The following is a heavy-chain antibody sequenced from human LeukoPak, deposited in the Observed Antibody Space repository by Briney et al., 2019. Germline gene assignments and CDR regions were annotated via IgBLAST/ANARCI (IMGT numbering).Heavy chain of an antibody. CDR2: IYSGVST. Sequence: GRSLRPSCAAAAFTFSSKYTSSVLHAPGKGLGWVSVIYSGVSTYYADSLTGRFTISRDNPKNTLYLQMNSLRAEDTGVYYCGREATARVRGVPLGYYYYYYGMDVWGKGTTVTVSS. CDR1: AFTFSSKY. CDR3: GREATARVRGVPLGYYYYYYGMDV. D-gene: IGHD3-10*01. V-gene: IGHV3-53*01. J-gene: IGHJ6*04.